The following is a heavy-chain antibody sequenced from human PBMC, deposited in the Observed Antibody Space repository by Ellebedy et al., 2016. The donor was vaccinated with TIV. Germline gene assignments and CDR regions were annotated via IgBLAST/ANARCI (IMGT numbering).Heavy chain of an antibody. CDR3: ARGIYGSGSVDY. V-gene: IGHV4-59*12. D-gene: IGHD3-10*01. J-gene: IGHJ4*02. CDR2: IYYSGST. Sequence: MPSETLSLTCTVSGASISGYYWGWIRQPPGKTLEWIGYIYYSGSTNYNPSLKSRVTISVDTSKNQFSLRLSSVTAADTAVYFCARGIYGSGSVDYWGQGTLVTVSS. CDR1: GASISGYY.